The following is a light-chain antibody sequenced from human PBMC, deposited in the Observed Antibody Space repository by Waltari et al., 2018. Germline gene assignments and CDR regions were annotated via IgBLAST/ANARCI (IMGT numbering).Light chain of an antibody. CDR2: AAS. Sequence: TQSPSSLPASVGDRVPIACRASQSISDYLNWYQQKPGKAPKVLIHAASNLESEVPARFSGSGSGTDFTLTISSLQPEDFATYYCQQSYSTPITFGGGTKVEIK. J-gene: IGKJ4*01. CDR3: QQSYSTPIT. CDR1: QSISDY. V-gene: IGKV1-39*01.